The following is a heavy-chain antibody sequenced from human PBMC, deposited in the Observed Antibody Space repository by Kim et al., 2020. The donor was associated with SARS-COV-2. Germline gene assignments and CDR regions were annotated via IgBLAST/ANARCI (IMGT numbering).Heavy chain of an antibody. J-gene: IGHJ5*02. CDR3: ARTSAKGYCTTISCLREGWFDP. CDR2: IDWDDDK. Sequence: SGPTLVKATQTLTLTCTFSGFSLRTSGMCVSWIRQPPEKALEWLARIDWDDDKYYSTSLKTRLTISKDTSRNQVVLTMTNMDPVDTATYYCARTSAKGYCTTISCLREGWFDPWGHGFLVTVSS. V-gene: IGHV2-70*11. CDR1: GFSLRTSGMC. D-gene: IGHD2-8*01.